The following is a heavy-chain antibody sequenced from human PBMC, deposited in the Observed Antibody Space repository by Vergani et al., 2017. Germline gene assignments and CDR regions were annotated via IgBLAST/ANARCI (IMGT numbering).Heavy chain of an antibody. CDR2: IIPIFGTA. CDR3: ARGAGYYDSSGYSNIQNGFDP. D-gene: IGHD3-22*01. J-gene: IGHJ5*02. Sequence: QVQLVQSGAEVKKPGSSVKVSCKASGGTFSSYAISWVRQAPGQGLEWMGGIIPIFGTANYAQKFQGRVTITADKSTSTAYMELSSLRSEDTAVYYCARGAGYYDSSGYSNIQNGFDPWGQGTLVTVSS. V-gene: IGHV1-69*06. CDR1: GGTFSSYA.